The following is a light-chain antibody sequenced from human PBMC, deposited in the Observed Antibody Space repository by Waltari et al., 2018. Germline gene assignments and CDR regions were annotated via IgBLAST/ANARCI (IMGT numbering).Light chain of an antibody. CDR1: QSVLERSKNNTF. CDR2: LAS. CDR3: HQYYSPPGT. Sequence: DIVMTQSPDSLAVSLGERATINCKSRQSVLERSKNNTFLAWYQQKAGRPPRLLIYLASTRESGVPGRFGGSVSGTDFTLTISSLQAEDVAIYYCHQYYSPPGTFGQGTRVEIK. V-gene: IGKV4-1*01. J-gene: IGKJ1*01.